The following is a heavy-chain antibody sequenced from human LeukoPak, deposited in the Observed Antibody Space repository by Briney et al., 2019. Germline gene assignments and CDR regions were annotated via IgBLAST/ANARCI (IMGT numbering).Heavy chain of an antibody. CDR3: AHCSGGSCYSHAFDI. V-gene: IGHV4-59*01. CDR2: IYYSGST. Sequence: SQTLSLTCTVSGGSINSYYWSWIRQPPGKGLERIGYIYYSGSTNYNPSLKSRVTISVDTSKNQFSLKLSSVTAADTAVYYCAHCSGGSCYSHAFDIWGQGTMVTVSS. J-gene: IGHJ3*02. CDR1: GGSINSYY. D-gene: IGHD2-15*01.